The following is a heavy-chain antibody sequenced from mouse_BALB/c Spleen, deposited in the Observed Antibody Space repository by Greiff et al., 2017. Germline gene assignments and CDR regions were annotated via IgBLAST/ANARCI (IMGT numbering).Heavy chain of an antibody. J-gene: IGHJ4*01. CDR3: ARRDYDGSSYAMDY. D-gene: IGHD2-4*01. Sequence: EVMLVESGGGLVKPGGSLKLSCAASGFTFSSYAMSWVRQTPEKRLEWVASISSGGSTYYPDSVKGRFTISRDNARNILYLQMSSLRSEDTAMYYCARRDYDGSSYAMDYWGEGTSVTVSS. V-gene: IGHV5-6-5*01. CDR2: ISSGGST. CDR1: GFTFSSYA.